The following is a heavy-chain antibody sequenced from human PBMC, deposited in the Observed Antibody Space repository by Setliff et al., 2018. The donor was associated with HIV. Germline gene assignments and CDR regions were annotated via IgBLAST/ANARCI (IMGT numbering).Heavy chain of an antibody. CDR3: ARAPPYKWEPSQDY. CDR1: GGSISSGDYY. J-gene: IGHJ4*02. D-gene: IGHD1-26*01. CDR2: IYYSGST. V-gene: IGHV4-30-4*08. Sequence: SETLSLTCTVSGGSISSGDYYWSWIRQPPGKGLEWIGYIYYSGSTNYNPSLKSRVTISVDTSKNQFSLKLSSVTAADTAVYYCARAPPYKWEPSQDYWGQGTLVTVSS.